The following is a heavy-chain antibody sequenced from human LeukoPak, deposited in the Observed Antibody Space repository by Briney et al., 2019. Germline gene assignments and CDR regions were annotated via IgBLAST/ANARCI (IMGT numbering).Heavy chain of an antibody. Sequence: PSETLSLTCTVSGGSITSYYWSWIRQPPGKGLEWIGSIYYSGSTNYSPSLKSRVTISIDTSKNQFSLKLTSVTAADTAVYYCVRGFADSSGYLLSYFDYWGQGTLVTVSS. J-gene: IGHJ4*02. CDR2: IYYSGST. D-gene: IGHD3-22*01. CDR1: GGSITSYY. CDR3: VRGFADSSGYLLSYFDY. V-gene: IGHV4-59*01.